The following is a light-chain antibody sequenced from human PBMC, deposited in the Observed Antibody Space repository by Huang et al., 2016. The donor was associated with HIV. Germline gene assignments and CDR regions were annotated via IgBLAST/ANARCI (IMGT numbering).Light chain of an antibody. V-gene: IGKV3-20*01. CDR2: DTS. J-gene: IGKJ3*01. Sequence: EIVLTQSPGTLSLSPGERATLSCRASQSVSINHLVWYQQRPGQAPRLLIYDTSTRATGIPDRFSGSGSGTDFTLTISRLEPEDLAVYYCQHYGSSLLTFGPGTKVHIK. CDR1: QSVSINH. CDR3: QHYGSSLLT.